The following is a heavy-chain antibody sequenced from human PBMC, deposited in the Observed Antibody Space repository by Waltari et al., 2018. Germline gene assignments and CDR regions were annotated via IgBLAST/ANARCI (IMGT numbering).Heavy chain of an antibody. V-gene: IGHV4-61*09. CDR1: GASVSSGNHY. J-gene: IGHJ5*02. D-gene: IGHD3-3*01. CDR2: IYASEST. Sequence: QVQLQESGPGLVKPSQTLSLTCSVSGASVSSGNHYLHWIRQPAGKGLEWIGYIYASESTSFNPSLTSRVTISVDTAKNQFSLKLSSVTAADTAMYYCARDIPLWSGYYDWFDPWGQGTLVTVSS. CDR3: ARDIPLWSGYYDWFDP.